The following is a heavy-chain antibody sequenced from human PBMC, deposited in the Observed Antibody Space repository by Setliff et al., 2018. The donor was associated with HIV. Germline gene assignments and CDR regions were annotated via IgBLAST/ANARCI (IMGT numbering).Heavy chain of an antibody. Sequence: GGSLRLSCAASGFTFSTYSMNWVRQAPGKGLEWVSYISSDSTTIYYADSVKGRFTISRDNAKNSLYLQMNSLRAEDTAVYYCAREPMGGGYFDYWGQGTLVTVSS. CDR1: GFTFSTYS. J-gene: IGHJ4*02. CDR3: AREPMGGGYFDY. V-gene: IGHV3-48*01. D-gene: IGHD3-16*01. CDR2: ISSDSTTI.